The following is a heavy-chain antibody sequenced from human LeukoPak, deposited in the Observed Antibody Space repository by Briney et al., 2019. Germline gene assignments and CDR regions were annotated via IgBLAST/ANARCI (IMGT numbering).Heavy chain of an antibody. Sequence: GGSLRLSCAASGFTFSSYAMSWVRQAPGKGLEWVSAISGSGGSTYYADSVKGRFTISRDNSRNTLYLQMNSLRAEDTAVYYCAKDLIAAAVSYYFDYWGQGTLVTVST. CDR1: GFTFSSYA. J-gene: IGHJ4*02. V-gene: IGHV3-23*01. CDR2: ISGSGGST. CDR3: AKDLIAAAVSYYFDY. D-gene: IGHD6-13*01.